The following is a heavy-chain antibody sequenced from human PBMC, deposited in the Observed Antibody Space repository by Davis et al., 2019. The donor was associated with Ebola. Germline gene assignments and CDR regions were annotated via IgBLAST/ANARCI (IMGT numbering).Heavy chain of an antibody. CDR3: ARDRPAATAVAGTVFDY. Sequence: PSETLSLTCTVSGGSISSHCWSWIRQPPGKGLEWIGYIYYSGSTNYNPSLKSRVTISVDTSKNQFSLKLSSVTAADTAVYYCARDRPAATAVAGTVFDYWGQGTLVTVSS. J-gene: IGHJ4*02. CDR2: IYYSGST. D-gene: IGHD6-19*01. V-gene: IGHV4-59*11. CDR1: GGSISSHC.